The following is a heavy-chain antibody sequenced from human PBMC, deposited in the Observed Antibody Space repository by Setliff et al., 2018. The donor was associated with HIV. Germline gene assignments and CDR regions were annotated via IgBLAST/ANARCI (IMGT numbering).Heavy chain of an antibody. Sequence: PGGSLRLSCAASGFTFSNSWMTWVRQAPGKGLEWVAMIRHDGSYGYYTESVKDRFTVSRDNSKNTLYLQMNSLRVDDTAVYYCARAEYSGKYYWGQGTLVTVSS. V-gene: IGHV3-33*08. J-gene: IGHJ4*02. CDR3: ARAEYSGKYY. CDR1: GFTFSNSW. D-gene: IGHD1-26*01. CDR2: IRHDGSYG.